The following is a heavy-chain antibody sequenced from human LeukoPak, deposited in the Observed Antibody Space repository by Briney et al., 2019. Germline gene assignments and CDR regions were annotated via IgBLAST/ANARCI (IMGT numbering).Heavy chain of an antibody. CDR1: GYTFTVYY. CDR2: INPNSGGT. J-gene: IGHJ4*02. CDR3: ARARVRAHYFDY. D-gene: IGHD2-21*01. Sequence: ASVKVSCKASGYTFTVYYMHWVRQAPGQGLERMGWINPNSGGTNYAQMFQGRVTMTSDTSISTAYMELSRLRSDDTAVYYCARARVRAHYFDYWGQGTLVTVSS. V-gene: IGHV1-2*02.